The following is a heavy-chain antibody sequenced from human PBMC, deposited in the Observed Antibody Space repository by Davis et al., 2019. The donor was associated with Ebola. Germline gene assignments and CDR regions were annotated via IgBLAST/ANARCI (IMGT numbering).Heavy chain of an antibody. CDR1: GFTFSNAW. Sequence: GESLKISCAASGFTFSNAWMSWVRQAPGKGLEWVANIRQDGSDKYYVDSVKGRFTISRDNAKNSVYLQMNSLRAEDTAVYYCAREWGPRYFDYWGQGTLVTVSS. V-gene: IGHV3-7*03. CDR3: AREWGPRYFDY. D-gene: IGHD3-16*01. CDR2: IRQDGSDK. J-gene: IGHJ4*02.